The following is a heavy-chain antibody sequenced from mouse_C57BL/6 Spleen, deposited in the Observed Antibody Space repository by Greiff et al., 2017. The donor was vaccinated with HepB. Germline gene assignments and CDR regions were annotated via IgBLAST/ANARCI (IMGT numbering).Heavy chain of an antibody. Sequence: VQLQQSGPELVKPGASVKISCKASGYAFSSSWMNWVKQRPGKGLEWIGRIYPGDGDTNYNGKFKGKATLTADKSSSTAYMQLSSLTSEDSAVSFCASDPIYYYGSSWFAYWGQGTLVTVSA. CDR2: IYPGDGDT. CDR1: GYAFSSSW. V-gene: IGHV1-82*01. D-gene: IGHD1-1*01. J-gene: IGHJ3*01. CDR3: ASDPIYYYGSSWFAY.